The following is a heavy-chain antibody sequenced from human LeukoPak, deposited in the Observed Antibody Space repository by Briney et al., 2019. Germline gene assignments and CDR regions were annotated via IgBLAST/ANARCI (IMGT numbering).Heavy chain of an antibody. Sequence: PGGSLRLSCGASGFTLSDYYMSWIRQAPGKGLEWISYISSSGSTIFYADSVKGRFTISRDNSKNTLYLQMNSLRVEDSAVYYCARDSASIAAAVYWFFDLWGRGTLVTVSS. CDR2: ISSSGSTI. D-gene: IGHD6-25*01. CDR1: GFTLSDYY. J-gene: IGHJ2*01. CDR3: ARDSASIAAAVYWFFDL. V-gene: IGHV3-11*04.